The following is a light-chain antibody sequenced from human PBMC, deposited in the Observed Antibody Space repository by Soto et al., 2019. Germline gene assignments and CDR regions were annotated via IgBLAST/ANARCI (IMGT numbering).Light chain of an antibody. V-gene: IGKV3-11*01. CDR3: QQRSNWPPLT. J-gene: IGKJ4*01. Sequence: EIVLTQSPATLSLSPGERAPRSCRASQSVSNYLAWYQQKPGQDPRLLIYDASNRDSGIPDRFSGSGSGTDFTLTISSLDPEDFAVYYCQQRSNWPPLTFGGGTKVEIK. CDR1: QSVSNY. CDR2: DAS.